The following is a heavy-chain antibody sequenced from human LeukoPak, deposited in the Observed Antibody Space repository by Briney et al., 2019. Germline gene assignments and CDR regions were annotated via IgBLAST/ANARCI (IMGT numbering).Heavy chain of an antibody. D-gene: IGHD3-10*01. J-gene: IGHJ3*02. CDR3: ARDCGSDYNHDAFDI. CDR2: IKGDGTTT. V-gene: IGHV3-74*01. CDR1: MLTDSSRY. Sequence: GGSLTLSCAPSMLTDSSRYMSWVRQAPGKGVVWVSHIKGDGTTTTYGDSVKGRFTISRDNAKNTLYLHMNSLRVEDTAVYYCARDCGSDYNHDAFDIWGQGTMVTVSS.